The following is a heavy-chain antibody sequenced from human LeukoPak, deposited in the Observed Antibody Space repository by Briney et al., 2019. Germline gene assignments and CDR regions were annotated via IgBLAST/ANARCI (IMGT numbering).Heavy chain of an antibody. CDR2: MNQDGSEK. J-gene: IGHJ4*02. CDR3: ARASR. CDR1: GFTFSSSW. V-gene: IGHV3-7*04. Sequence: GGSLRLSCAASGFTFSSSWMSWVRQAPGKGLEWVANMNQDGSEKYYVDSVKGRFTISRDNAKNSLYLQMNSLRAEDTAVYYCARASRWGQGTLVTVSS.